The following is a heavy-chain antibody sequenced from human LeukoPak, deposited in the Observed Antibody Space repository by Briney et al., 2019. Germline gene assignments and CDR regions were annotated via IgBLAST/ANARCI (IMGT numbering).Heavy chain of an antibody. J-gene: IGHJ6*03. CDR1: GYSISSGYY. CDR3: ARGDMTPYYYYYMDV. D-gene: IGHD2-15*01. V-gene: IGHV4-4*07. Sequence: PSETLSLTCTVSGYSISSGYYWSWIRQPAGKGLEWIGRIYTSGSTNYNPSLKSRVTMSVDTSKNQFSLKLSSVTAADTAVYYCARGDMTPYYYYYMDVWGKGTTVTISS. CDR2: IYTSGST.